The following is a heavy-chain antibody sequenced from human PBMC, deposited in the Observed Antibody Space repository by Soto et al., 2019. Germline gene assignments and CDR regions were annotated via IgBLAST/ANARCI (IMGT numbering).Heavy chain of an antibody. V-gene: IGHV5-51*01. J-gene: IGHJ6*02. CDR3: AKGYCSSSSCEKLNPFRVKYYYNGMDV. CDR2: IYPGDSDT. Sequence: GESLKISCKGSGYSFTNYWIGWVRQMPGKGLEWMGIIYPGDSDTRYSPSFQGQVTISADKSISTAYLQWSSLKAEDTAVYYCAKGYCSSSSCEKLNPFRVKYYYNGMDVWGQGTTVTVSS. D-gene: IGHD2-2*01. CDR1: GYSFTNYW.